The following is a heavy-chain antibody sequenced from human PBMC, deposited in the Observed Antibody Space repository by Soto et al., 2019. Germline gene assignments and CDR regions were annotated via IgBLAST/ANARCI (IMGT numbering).Heavy chain of an antibody. Sequence: PSETLSLTCAVSGYSISSGYYWGWIRQPPGKGLEWIGSIYHSGSTYYNPSLKGRVDMSLDMSKNQFSLRLSSVTAADTAVYYCARGQRFSDSFDPWGQGTLVTVSS. CDR2: IYHSGST. V-gene: IGHV4-38-2*01. J-gene: IGHJ5*02. CDR3: ARGQRFSDSFDP. D-gene: IGHD3-3*01. CDR1: GYSISSGYY.